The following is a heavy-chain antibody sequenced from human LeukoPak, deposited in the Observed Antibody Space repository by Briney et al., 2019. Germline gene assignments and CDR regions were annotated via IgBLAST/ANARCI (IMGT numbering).Heavy chain of an antibody. V-gene: IGHV3-23*01. CDR3: AKCRYDSSGYYFDY. Sequence: GGSLRLSGAASGFTFSSYAMSWVRQAPGKGLEWVSSISVSGTYTYYADSVKGRFTISRDNSKNTLYLQMNSLRAEDTAVYSCAKCRYDSSGYYFDYWGQGTLVAVSS. D-gene: IGHD3-22*01. CDR1: GFTFSSYA. CDR2: ISVSGTYT. J-gene: IGHJ4*02.